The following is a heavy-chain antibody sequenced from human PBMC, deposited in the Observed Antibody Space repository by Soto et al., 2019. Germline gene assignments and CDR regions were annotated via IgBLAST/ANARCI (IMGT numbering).Heavy chain of an antibody. D-gene: IGHD6-6*01. Sequence: QVQLVQSGAEVKKPGASVKVSCKASGYTFTSYYMHWVRQAPGQGLEWMGIINPSGGSTSYAQKFQGRVTMTRDTSTSTVYMELSSLRSEDTAVYYCARDAAPYSSSSRVYYYYYGMDVWGQGTTVTVSS. V-gene: IGHV1-46*01. CDR3: ARDAAPYSSSSRVYYYYYGMDV. CDR1: GYTFTSYY. CDR2: INPSGGST. J-gene: IGHJ6*02.